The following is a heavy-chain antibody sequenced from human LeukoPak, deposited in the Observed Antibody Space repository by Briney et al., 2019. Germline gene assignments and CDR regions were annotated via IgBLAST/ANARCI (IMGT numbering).Heavy chain of an antibody. CDR1: GFTFSSYA. D-gene: IGHD3-10*01. V-gene: IGHV3-23*01. CDR2: ITGSGGST. Sequence: GGSLRLSCAVSGFTFSSYAMRWVRQAPGKELEWVSDITGSGGSTHYADSVTGRFTISKDNSKRMLYLEMNSLRVEDTAVYYCAKSLGYTYGHLDYWGQRTLVTVSS. J-gene: IGHJ4*02. CDR3: AKSLGYTYGHLDY.